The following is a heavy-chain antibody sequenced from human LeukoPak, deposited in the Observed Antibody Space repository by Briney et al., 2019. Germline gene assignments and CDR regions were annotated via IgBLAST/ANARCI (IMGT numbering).Heavy chain of an antibody. CDR3: ARGYYDSSGYYQSPIFDY. D-gene: IGHD3-22*01. V-gene: IGHV4-39*07. CDR2: IYYSGST. J-gene: IGHJ4*02. Sequence: PSETLSLTCTVSGGSISSYYWGWIRQPPGKGLEWIGSIYYSGSTYYTPSLKSRVTISVDTSKNQFSLKLNFVTAADTAVYYCARGYYDSSGYYQSPIFDYWGQGTLVTVSS. CDR1: GGSISSYY.